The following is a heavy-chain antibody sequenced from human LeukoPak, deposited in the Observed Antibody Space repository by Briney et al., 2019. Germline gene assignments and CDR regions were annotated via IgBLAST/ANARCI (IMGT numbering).Heavy chain of an antibody. D-gene: IGHD3-22*01. CDR3: ATSPDYYDSSGYYPFDY. J-gene: IGHJ4*02. CDR2: IYSGGST. V-gene: IGHV3-53*01. Sequence: PGGSLRLSCAASGFTVSSNYMSWVRQAPGKGLEWVSVIYSGGSTYYADSVKGRFTISRDNSKNTLYLQMNSLRAEDTAVYYCATSPDYYDSSGYYPFDYWGQGTLVTVSS. CDR1: GFTVSSNY.